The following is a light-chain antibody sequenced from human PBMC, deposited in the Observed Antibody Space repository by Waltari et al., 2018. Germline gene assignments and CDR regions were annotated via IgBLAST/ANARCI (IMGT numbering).Light chain of an antibody. CDR1: QSVTRT. V-gene: IGKV3-20*01. CDR3: QKYGTLPAT. J-gene: IGKJ1*01. Sequence: EIVFTQSPGTLSSSPGERVTLSCRASQSVTRTLAWYQQKPGQAPRLLIYDASTRATGIPDRFSGSGSGTDFSLTISRLEPEDFAVYYCQKYGTLPATFGQGTKVEIK. CDR2: DAS.